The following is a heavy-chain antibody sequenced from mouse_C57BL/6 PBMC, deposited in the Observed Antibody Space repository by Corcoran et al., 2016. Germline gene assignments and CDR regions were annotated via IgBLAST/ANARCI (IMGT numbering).Heavy chain of an antibody. J-gene: IGHJ2*01. CDR2: INPNNGGT. D-gene: IGHD1-1*01. Sequence: EVQLQQSGPELVKPGASVKISCKASGYTFTDYYMNWVKQSHGKSLEWIGDINPNNGGTSYNQKFKGKATLTVDKSSSTAYMELRSLTSEDSAVYYCATKDDYYGSSYVWYFDYWGQGTTLTVSS. CDR3: ATKDDYYGSSYVWYFDY. V-gene: IGHV1-26*01. CDR1: GYTFTDYY.